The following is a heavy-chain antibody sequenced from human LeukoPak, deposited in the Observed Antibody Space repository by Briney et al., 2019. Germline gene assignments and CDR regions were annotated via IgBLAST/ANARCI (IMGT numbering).Heavy chain of an antibody. V-gene: IGHV4-34*01. CDR1: GGSFSGYY. J-gene: IGHJ4*02. CDR3: ARGRDPGRYCSSTSCYAGFFY. CDR2: INHSGST. Sequence: SETLSLTCAVYGGSFSGYYWSWIRQPPGKGLEWIGEINHSGSTNYNPSLKSRVTISVDTSKNQFSLKLSSVTAADTAVYYCARGRDPGRYCSSTSCYAGFFYWGQGTLVTVSS. D-gene: IGHD2-2*01.